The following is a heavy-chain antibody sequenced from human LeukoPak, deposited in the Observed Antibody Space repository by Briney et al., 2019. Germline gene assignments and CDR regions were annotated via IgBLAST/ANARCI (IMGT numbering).Heavy chain of an antibody. D-gene: IGHD6-13*01. Sequence: PGGSPRLSCAASGVTFSSYGMHWVRQAPGKGLEWVAVISYDGSNKYYADSVKSRFTISRDNSKNTLYLQMNSLRAEDTAVYYCAKGSSWYGGEYFQHWGQGTLVTVSS. CDR1: GVTFSSYG. CDR3: AKGSSWYGGEYFQH. J-gene: IGHJ1*01. CDR2: ISYDGSNK. V-gene: IGHV3-30*18.